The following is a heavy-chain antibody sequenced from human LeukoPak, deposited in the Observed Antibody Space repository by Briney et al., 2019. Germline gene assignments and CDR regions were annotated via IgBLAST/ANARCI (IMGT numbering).Heavy chain of an antibody. CDR3: ARGSSPWGYTYGYLDS. V-gene: IGHV3-30*04. CDR2: VSYDPSKQ. J-gene: IGHJ4*02. D-gene: IGHD5-18*01. CDR1: GFTFTTYS. Sequence: QPGRSLRLSCAASGFTFTTYSMHWVRQAPGKGLEWVAIVSYDPSKQKYADSVRGRFTISRDNSNNILYLQLNSLRVEDTAIYYCARGSSPWGYTYGYLDSWGQVTLVSVSS.